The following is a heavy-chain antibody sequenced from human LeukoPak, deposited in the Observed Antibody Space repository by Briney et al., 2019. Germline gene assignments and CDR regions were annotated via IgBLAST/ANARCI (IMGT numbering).Heavy chain of an antibody. CDR1: GGSITIADYW. D-gene: IGHD2-21*01. CDR3: ARQIGRGLWAFDY. CDR2: IYYSGST. Sequence: PSETLSLTCTVSGGSITIADYWWAWIRQPPGKGLEWTASIYYSGSTHYNPALKSRVYISVDTSKSQFSLKLSPVTAADTAVYYCARQIGRGLWAFDYWGQGTPVTVSS. J-gene: IGHJ4*02. V-gene: IGHV4-39*01.